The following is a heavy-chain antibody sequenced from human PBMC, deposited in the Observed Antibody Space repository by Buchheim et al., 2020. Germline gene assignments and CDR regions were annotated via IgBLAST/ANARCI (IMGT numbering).Heavy chain of an antibody. D-gene: IGHD6-13*01. J-gene: IGHJ5*02. CDR2: IYYSGST. V-gene: IGHV4-39*01. CDR1: GGSISSSSYY. CDR3: ARPSSSWDNWFDP. Sequence: QLQLQESGPGLVKPSETLSLTCTVSGGSISSSSYYWGWIRQPPGKGLEWIGSIYYSGSTYYNPSLKSRVTISVDTSKNQFSLKLSSVTAADAAVYYCARPSSSWDNWFDPWGQGTL.